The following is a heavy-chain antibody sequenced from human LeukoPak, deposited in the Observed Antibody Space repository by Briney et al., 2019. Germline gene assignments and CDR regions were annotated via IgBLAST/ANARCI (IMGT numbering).Heavy chain of an antibody. CDR2: ISYGSDTI. CDR1: SGSFRTYY. V-gene: IGHV3-9*01. J-gene: IGHJ3*01. CDR3: AKDRGGSSQLGDAFDV. D-gene: IGHD2-15*01. Sequence: LSLTCTVSSGSFRTYYWSWIRQPPGKGLEWVSGISYGSDTIGYVDSVKGRFTISRDNAKNSLYLQMNSLRTDDTALYYCAKDRGGSSQLGDAFDVWGQGTMVTVSS.